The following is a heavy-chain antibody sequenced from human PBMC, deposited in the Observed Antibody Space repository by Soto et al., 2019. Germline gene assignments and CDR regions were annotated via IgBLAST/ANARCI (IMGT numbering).Heavy chain of an antibody. Sequence: GGSLRLSCAGSGFTFDDHTMHWVRQAPGKGLEWVSLITWDAGSAFYADSVRGRFTISRDNSKNSLYLQMNSLRTEDSALYYCAKEKDRIFDYWGRGTQVTVYS. V-gene: IGHV3-43*01. J-gene: IGHJ4*02. CDR2: ITWDAGSA. CDR1: GFTFDDHT. CDR3: AKEKDRIFDY.